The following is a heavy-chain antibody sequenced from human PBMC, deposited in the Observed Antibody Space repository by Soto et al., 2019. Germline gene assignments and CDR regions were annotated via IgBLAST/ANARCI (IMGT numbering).Heavy chain of an antibody. J-gene: IGHJ5*02. CDR3: ARDYSYGGFDP. Sequence: ASVKVSCRASGYTFTSYGISWVRQAPGQGLEWMGWISAYNGNTNYAQKLQGRVTMTTDTSTSTAYMELRSLRSDDTAVYYCARDYSYGGFDPCGQCILVTVSS. CDR2: ISAYNGNT. V-gene: IGHV1-18*04. CDR1: GYTFTSYG. D-gene: IGHD5-18*01.